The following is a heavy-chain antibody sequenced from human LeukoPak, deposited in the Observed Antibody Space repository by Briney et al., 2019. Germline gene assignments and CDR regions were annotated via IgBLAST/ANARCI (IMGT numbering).Heavy chain of an antibody. CDR1: GYTFTSYY. D-gene: IGHD6-13*01. V-gene: IGHV1-46*01. Sequence: ASVKVSCTASGYTFTSYYMHWVRQAPGQGLEWMGIINPSGGSTRYAQKFQGRVTMTRDTSTSTAYMELSSLRSGDTAVYYCARDHGSSWYSGYNPPFDYWGQGTLVTVSS. CDR3: ARDHGSSWYSGYNPPFDY. J-gene: IGHJ4*02. CDR2: INPSGGST.